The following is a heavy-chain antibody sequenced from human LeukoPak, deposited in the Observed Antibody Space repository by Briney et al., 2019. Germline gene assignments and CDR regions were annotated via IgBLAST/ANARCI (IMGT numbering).Heavy chain of an antibody. D-gene: IGHD3-3*01. CDR2: MNPNSGNT. CDR3: AANLRHYDFWSGSYYYYYMDV. J-gene: IGHJ6*03. CDR1: VYTFTSYD. V-gene: IGHV1-8*03. Sequence: ASVKVSCKSSVYTFTSYDINWVRPATGQGLEWMGWMNPNSGNTGYAQKFQGRGTITRNTSISTAYMELSSLRSEDTAMYYCAANLRHYDFWSGSYYYYYMDVWGKGTTVTVSS.